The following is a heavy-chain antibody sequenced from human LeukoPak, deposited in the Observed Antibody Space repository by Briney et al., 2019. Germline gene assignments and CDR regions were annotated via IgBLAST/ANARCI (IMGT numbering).Heavy chain of an antibody. D-gene: IGHD6-19*01. CDR3: ARGPDIAVALYYFDY. CDR2: IKEDGSDK. CDR1: GFTFSDYW. J-gene: IGHJ4*02. Sequence: GGSLRLSCAASGFTFSDYWMSWVRQAPGKGLEWVASIKEDGSDKYYVDSLKGRFTISRDNAKYSLYLQMNSLRAEDTAVYYCARGPDIAVALYYFDYWGQGTLVTVSS. V-gene: IGHV3-7*01.